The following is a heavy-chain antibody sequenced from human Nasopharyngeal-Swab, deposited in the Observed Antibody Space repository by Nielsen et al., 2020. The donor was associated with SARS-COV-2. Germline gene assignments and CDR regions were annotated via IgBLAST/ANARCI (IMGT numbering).Heavy chain of an antibody. CDR3: AREDYDFWCGYYIY. Sequence: GSLRLSCAVYGGSFSGYYWSWIRQPPGKGLEWIGEINHSGSTNYNPSLKSRVTISVDTSKNQFSLKLSSVTAADTAVYYCAREDYDFWCGYYIYWGQGTLVTVSS. J-gene: IGHJ4*02. CDR2: INHSGST. V-gene: IGHV4-34*01. CDR1: GGSFSGYY. D-gene: IGHD3-3*01.